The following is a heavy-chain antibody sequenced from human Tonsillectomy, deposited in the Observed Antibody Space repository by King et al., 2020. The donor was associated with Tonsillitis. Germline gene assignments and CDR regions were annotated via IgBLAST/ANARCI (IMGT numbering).Heavy chain of an antibody. Sequence: VQLQESGPGLVKPSETLSLTCAVSGYSISSGYYWGWIRQPPGKGLEWIGSTYHSGSTYYNPFLKSRVTISVDTSKNQFSLKLSSVTAADTAVYYCARDSRSGNFDYWGQGTLVTVSS. D-gene: IGHD2-15*01. J-gene: IGHJ4*02. V-gene: IGHV4-38-2*02. CDR3: ARDSRSGNFDY. CDR2: TYHSGST. CDR1: GYSISSGYY.